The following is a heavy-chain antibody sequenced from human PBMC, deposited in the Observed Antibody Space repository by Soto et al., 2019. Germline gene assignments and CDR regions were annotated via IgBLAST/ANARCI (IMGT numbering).Heavy chain of an antibody. CDR1: GYTFSNYG. D-gene: IGHD1-7*01. CDR2: ISAYSGKT. J-gene: IGHJ4*02. Sequence: QVHLVQSGAEVKKPGASVRVSCKASGYTFSNYGISWVRQAPGQGLEWMGWISAYSGKTNYAQRLQVRVTMTTDTSTNTAYMELRSLTSDDTAVYYCARTGELRLDSWGQGTLVTVSS. CDR3: ARTGELRLDS. V-gene: IGHV1-18*01.